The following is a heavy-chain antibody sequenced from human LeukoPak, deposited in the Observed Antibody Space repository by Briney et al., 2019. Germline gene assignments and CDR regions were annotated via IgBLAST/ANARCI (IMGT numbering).Heavy chain of an antibody. D-gene: IGHD2-21*02. V-gene: IGHV3-11*01. J-gene: IGHJ3*02. Sequence: GGSLRLSCAASGFTFSDYYMSWIRQAPGKGLEWVSIISSSGSTTFYADSVKGRFTISRDNAQNSLYLQMNSLRAEDTAVYYCARTLVVVTAIQFLEPDAFDIWGQGAMVTVSS. CDR2: ISSSGSTT. CDR1: GFTFSDYY. CDR3: ARTLVVVTAIQFLEPDAFDI.